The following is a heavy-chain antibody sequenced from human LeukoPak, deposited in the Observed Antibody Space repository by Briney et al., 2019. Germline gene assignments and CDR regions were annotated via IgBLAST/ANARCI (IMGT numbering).Heavy chain of an antibody. J-gene: IGHJ6*02. CDR3: ARGAYYYGMDV. CDR1: GGSISSGGYY. D-gene: IGHD3-16*01. V-gene: IGHV4-31*02. Sequence: PSETLSLTCTVSGGSISSGGYYWSWIRQHPGKGLGWIGYIYYSGSTYYNPSLKSRVTISVDTSKNQFSLKLSSVTAADTAVYYCARGAYYYGMDVWGQGTTVTVSS. CDR2: IYYSGST.